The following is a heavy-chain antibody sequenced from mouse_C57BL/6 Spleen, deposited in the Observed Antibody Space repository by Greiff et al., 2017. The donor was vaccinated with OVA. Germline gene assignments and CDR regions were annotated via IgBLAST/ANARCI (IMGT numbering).Heavy chain of an antibody. CDR1: GYSITSGYY. D-gene: IGHD1-1*01. CDR3: ARAYYGSSYAGFAY. J-gene: IGHJ3*01. CDR2: ISYDGSN. Sequence: VQLKESGPGLVKPSQSLSLTCSVTGYSITSGYYWNWIRQFPGNKLEWMGYISYDGSNNYNPSLKNRISITRDTSKNQFFLKLNSVTTEDTATYYCARAYYGSSYAGFAYWGQGTLVTVSA. V-gene: IGHV3-6*01.